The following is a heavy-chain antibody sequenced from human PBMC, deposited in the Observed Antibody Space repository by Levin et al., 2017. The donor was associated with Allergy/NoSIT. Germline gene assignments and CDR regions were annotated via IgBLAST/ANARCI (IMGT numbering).Heavy chain of an antibody. CDR1: GGTFSSYG. CDR2: IIPMFDTI. Sequence: SVKVSCKASGGTFSSYGFTWVRLAPGQGLEWMGGIIPMFDTIHYAQRFQGRVTITADESTSTAYMELSRLKSDDPGVYYCARVTPEVVLGATFFYGLDVWGQGTTVTVSS. J-gene: IGHJ6*02. V-gene: IGHV1-69*13. D-gene: IGHD2-15*01. CDR3: ARVTPEVVLGATFFYGLDV.